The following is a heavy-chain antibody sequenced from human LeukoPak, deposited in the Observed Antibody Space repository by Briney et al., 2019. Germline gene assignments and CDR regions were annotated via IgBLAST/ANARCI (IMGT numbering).Heavy chain of an antibody. J-gene: IGHJ4*02. V-gene: IGHV1-2*02. CDR2: INPNSGGT. CDR1: GYTFTGYY. Sequence: GASVKVSCKASGYTFTGYYMHWVRQAPGQGLEWMGWINPNSGGTNYAQKFQGRVTMTRDTSISTAYMELSRLRSDDTAVYYCARGGYYDFWSGYFTFDYWGQGTPVSVSS. CDR3: ARGGYYDFWSGYFTFDY. D-gene: IGHD3-3*01.